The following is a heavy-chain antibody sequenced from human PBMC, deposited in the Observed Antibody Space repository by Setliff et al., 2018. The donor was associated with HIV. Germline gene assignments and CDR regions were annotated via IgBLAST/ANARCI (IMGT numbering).Heavy chain of an antibody. J-gene: IGHJ4*02. D-gene: IGHD5-18*01. CDR3: ARHLLRGYIYIVFDY. Sequence: SETMSLTCAVSASSISSDYCWGWIRQPPGKGLEWIGSTHHSGSTYYNTSLNSRVTRSVYTSKKHFSLKLRSVTAAGTAVYYCARHLLRGYIYIVFDYWGQGTLVTVSS. CDR2: THHSGST. V-gene: IGHV4-38-2*01. CDR1: ASSISSDYC.